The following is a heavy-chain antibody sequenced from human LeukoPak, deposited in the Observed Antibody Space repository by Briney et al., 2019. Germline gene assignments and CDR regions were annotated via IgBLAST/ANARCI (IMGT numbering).Heavy chain of an antibody. CDR3: ARDLDYYGSGSYYPAYYYYMDV. V-gene: IGHV3-11*04. CDR2: ISSSGSTI. CDR1: GFTFSDYY. J-gene: IGHJ6*03. Sequence: GGSLRLSCAASGFTFSDYYMSWIRQAPGKGLEWVSYISSSGSTIYYADSVKGRFTISRDNAKNSLYLQMNSLRAEDTAVYYCARDLDYYGSGSYYPAYYYYMDVWGKGTTVTISS. D-gene: IGHD3-10*01.